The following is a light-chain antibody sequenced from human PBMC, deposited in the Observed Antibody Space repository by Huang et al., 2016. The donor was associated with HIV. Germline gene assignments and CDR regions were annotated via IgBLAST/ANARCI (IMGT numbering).Light chain of an antibody. CDR3: QQRSNWPAIT. V-gene: IGKV3-11*01. CDR2: DAS. J-gene: IGKJ5*01. CDR1: QSVNIY. Sequence: EIVLTQSPATLSLSPGERATLSCRASQSVNIYLGWFQQKPGQAPRLLIYDASNRATGIPARFSGSGSGTDFTLTISSLEPEDFAVYYCQQRSNWPAITFGQRTRLEIK.